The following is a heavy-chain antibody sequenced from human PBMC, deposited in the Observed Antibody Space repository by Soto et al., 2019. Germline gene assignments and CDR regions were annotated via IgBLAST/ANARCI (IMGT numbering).Heavy chain of an antibody. D-gene: IGHD4-4*01. CDR1: GGSISSSNW. Sequence: QVQLQESGPGLVKPSGTLSLTCAVSGGSISSSNWWSWVRQPPGKGLEWIGEIYHSGSTNYNPSLKGRVTLSVDKSNRHFSLKLSSLTAADRAVYYWARVFDDYSQPLPQYNWFDARGQGTLVIVCS. V-gene: IGHV4-4*02. CDR3: ARVFDDYSQPLPQYNWFDA. CDR2: IYHSGST. J-gene: IGHJ5*02.